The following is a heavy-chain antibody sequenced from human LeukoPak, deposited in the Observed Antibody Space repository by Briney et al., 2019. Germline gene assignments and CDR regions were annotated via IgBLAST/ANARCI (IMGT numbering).Heavy chain of an antibody. CDR3: ARVGDPTKYYYAMDV. J-gene: IGHJ6*02. CDR1: GDSVSGNTVT. Sequence: SQTLSVTCAIYGDSVSGNTVTWNWIRQSPSRGLEWLGRTYYRSKWFTDYAVSVKSRITINADTPKNQFSLQLSSVTPEDTAVYFCARVGDPTKYYYAMDVWGQGTTVTVSS. D-gene: IGHD1-26*01. CDR2: TYYRSKWFT. V-gene: IGHV6-1*01.